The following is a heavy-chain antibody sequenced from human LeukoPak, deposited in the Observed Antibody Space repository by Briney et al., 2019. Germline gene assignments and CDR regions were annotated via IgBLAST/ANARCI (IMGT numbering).Heavy chain of an antibody. CDR3: ARGHCTNGVCYRYYDYYMDV. V-gene: IGHV4-34*01. J-gene: IGHJ6*03. D-gene: IGHD2-8*01. CDR1: GGSFSGYY. CDR2: INHSGST. Sequence: SETLSLACAVYGGSFSGYYWSWIRQPPGKGLEWIGEINHSGSTNYNPSLKSRATISVDTSKNQFSLKLSSVTAADTAVYYCARGHCTNGVCYRYYDYYMDVWGKGTTATVSS.